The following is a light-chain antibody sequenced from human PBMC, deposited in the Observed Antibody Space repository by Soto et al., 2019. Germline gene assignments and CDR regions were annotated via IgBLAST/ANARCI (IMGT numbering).Light chain of an antibody. Sequence: VFTQSPSTLSLSPGARATLSCRASQSISSYLAWYHQKPGPAPKLLIYDALNRATGIPARFSGSVSGTVVTINVSSLEPEEGTVYEGQQSSNWPITFGQGTRLEIK. CDR3: QQSSNWPIT. CDR1: QSISSY. V-gene: IGKV3-11*01. CDR2: DAL. J-gene: IGKJ5*01.